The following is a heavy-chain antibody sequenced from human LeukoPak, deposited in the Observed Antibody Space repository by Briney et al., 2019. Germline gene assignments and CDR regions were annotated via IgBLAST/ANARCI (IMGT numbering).Heavy chain of an antibody. CDR2: IYYTGST. J-gene: IGHJ3*02. D-gene: IGHD1-26*01. Sequence: SETLSLTCTVSGGSISNYYWNWIRQPPGKGLEGIGYIYYTGSTNYNPSLKSRVTMSVDTSKNQFSLKLSSVTAADTAVYYCARDVGEIVGATTLAFDIWGQGTMVTVSS. CDR1: GGSISNYY. V-gene: IGHV4-59*12. CDR3: ARDVGEIVGATTLAFDI.